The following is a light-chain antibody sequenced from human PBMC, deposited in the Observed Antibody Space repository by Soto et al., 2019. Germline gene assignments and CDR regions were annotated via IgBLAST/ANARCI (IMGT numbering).Light chain of an antibody. CDR2: KAS. Sequence: DIQMTQSPSTLSASVGDRVTITCRASLSISTWLAWYQQKPGKAPKLLIYKASTLESGVPSRFSGSGSGTESTLTISSLQPDDFATYYCQQYQIYPYTFGQGTNLEIK. V-gene: IGKV1-5*03. J-gene: IGKJ2*01. CDR3: QQYQIYPYT. CDR1: LSISTW.